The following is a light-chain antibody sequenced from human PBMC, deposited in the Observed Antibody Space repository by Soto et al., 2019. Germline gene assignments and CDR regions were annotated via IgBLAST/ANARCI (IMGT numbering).Light chain of an antibody. CDR3: QQYNNWPRT. J-gene: IGKJ1*01. CDR1: QSVSSN. CDR2: GAS. V-gene: IGKV3-15*01. Sequence: IVMTQSPATLSVCTGERATLSCRASQSVSSNLAWYQQKPGQAPRLLIYGASTRATGIPARFSGSGSGTEFTLTISSLQSEDFAVYYCQQYNNWPRTFGQGTKVDI.